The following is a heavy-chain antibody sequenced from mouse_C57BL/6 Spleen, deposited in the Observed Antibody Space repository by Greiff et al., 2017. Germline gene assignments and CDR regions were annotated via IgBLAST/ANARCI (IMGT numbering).Heavy chain of an antibody. Sequence: EVHLVESGGGLVKPGGSLKLSCAASGFTFSDYGMHWVRQAPEKGLEWVAYISSGSSTIYYADTVKGRFTISRDTAKNTLFLQMSSLRSEDTAMYYCARPAYYSYYFDYWGQGTTLTVSS. V-gene: IGHV5-17*01. J-gene: IGHJ2*01. CDR3: ARPAYYSYYFDY. CDR2: ISSGSSTI. CDR1: GFTFSDYG. D-gene: IGHD2-12*01.